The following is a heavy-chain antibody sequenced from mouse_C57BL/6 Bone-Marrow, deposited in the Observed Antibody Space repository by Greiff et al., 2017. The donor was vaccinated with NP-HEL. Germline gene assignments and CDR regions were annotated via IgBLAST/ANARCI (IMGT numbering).Heavy chain of an antibody. CDR1: GYTFTSYT. CDR3: ARDGPPYYFDY. Sequence: QVQLKQSGAELARPGASVKMSCKASGYTFTSYTMHWVKQRPGQGLEWIGYINPSSGYTKYNQKFKDKATLTADKSSSTAYMQLSSLTSEDSAVYYCARDGPPYYFDYWGQGTTLTVSS. CDR2: INPSSGYT. V-gene: IGHV1-4*01. D-gene: IGHD2-3*01. J-gene: IGHJ2*01.